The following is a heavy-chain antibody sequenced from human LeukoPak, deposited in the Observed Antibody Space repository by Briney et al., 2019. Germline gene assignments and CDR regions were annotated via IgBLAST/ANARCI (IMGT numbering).Heavy chain of an antibody. V-gene: IGHV1-46*01. CDR2: INPSGGST. Sequence: GASVKVSCKAFGYTFTSNYMHWVRQAPGQGLEWMGIINPSGGSTSYAQKFQGRVTMTRDMSTSTVYMELSSLRSEDTAVYYCARGSSWYHPPDYWGQGTLVTVSS. CDR1: GYTFTSNY. CDR3: ARGSSWYHPPDY. D-gene: IGHD6-13*01. J-gene: IGHJ4*02.